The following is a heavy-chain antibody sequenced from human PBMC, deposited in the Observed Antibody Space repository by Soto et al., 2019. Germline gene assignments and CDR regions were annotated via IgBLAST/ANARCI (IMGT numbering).Heavy chain of an antibody. CDR1: GYSFAGYW. D-gene: IGHD3-22*01. J-gene: IGHJ4*02. CDR3: ARQIYDSDTGPNCQYYFDS. CDR2: IDPSDSQT. Sequence: GESLKISCKGSGYSFAGYWITWVRQKPGKGLEWMGRIDPSDSQTYYSPSFRGHVTIAVTKSITTVFLQWSSLRASDTAMYYCARQIYDSDTGPNCQYYFDSWGQGTPVTVSS. V-gene: IGHV5-10-1*01.